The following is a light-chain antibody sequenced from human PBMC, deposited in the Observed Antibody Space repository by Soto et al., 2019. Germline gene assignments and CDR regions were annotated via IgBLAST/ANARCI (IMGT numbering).Light chain of an antibody. Sequence: QSALTQPPSASGSPGQSVTISCTGASSDVGGYNFVSWYQQYPGKAPKLLIYEVTMRPSGVPDRFSGSKSGNTASLTVSGLQAEDEADYYCTSYAGSNIPVLFGGGTNLTVL. CDR3: TSYAGSNIPVL. CDR1: SSDVGGYNF. V-gene: IGLV2-8*01. J-gene: IGLJ3*02. CDR2: EVT.